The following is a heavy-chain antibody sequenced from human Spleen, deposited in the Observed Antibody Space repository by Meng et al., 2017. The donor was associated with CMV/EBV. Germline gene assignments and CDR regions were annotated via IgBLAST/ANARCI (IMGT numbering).Heavy chain of an antibody. J-gene: IGHJ5*02. D-gene: IGHD4-17*01. CDR1: GGSFSGYY. Sequence: SETLSLTCAVYGGSFSGYYWSWIRQPPGKGLKWIGEINHSGSTNYNPSLKSRVTISVDTSKNKFSLKLSSVTAADTAVYYCARLWGTVTTSSGLFDPWGQGTLVTVSS. CDR2: INHSGST. CDR3: ARLWGTVTTSSGLFDP. V-gene: IGHV4-34*01.